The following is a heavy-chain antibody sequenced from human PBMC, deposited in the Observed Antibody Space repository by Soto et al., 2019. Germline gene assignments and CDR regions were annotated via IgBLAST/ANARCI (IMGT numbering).Heavy chain of an antibody. CDR2: ISSSSSYI. J-gene: IGHJ4*02. V-gene: IGHV3-21*01. CDR3: ARGLSYYDILTGYYIDY. Sequence: PVGSLRLSCAASGFTFSSYSMNWVRQAPGKGLEWVSSISSSSSYIYYADSVKGRFTISRDNAKNSLYLQMNSLRAEDTAVYYCARGLSYYDILTGYYIDYWGQGTLVTVSS. D-gene: IGHD3-9*01. CDR1: GFTFSSYS.